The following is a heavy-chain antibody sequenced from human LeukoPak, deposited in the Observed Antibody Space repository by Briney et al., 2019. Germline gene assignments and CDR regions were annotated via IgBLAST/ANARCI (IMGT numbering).Heavy chain of an antibody. CDR3: ARDYIAVADPYYYYYGMDV. CDR2: INPSGGST. D-gene: IGHD6-19*01. Sequence: ASVKVSCKASGYTFTSYYMHWVRQAPGQGLEWMGIINPSGGSTSYAQKFQGRVTMTRDTSTSTVYMELSSLRSEDTAVYYCARDYIAVADPYYYYYGMDVWGQGTTVTVSS. V-gene: IGHV1-46*01. J-gene: IGHJ6*02. CDR1: GYTFTSYY.